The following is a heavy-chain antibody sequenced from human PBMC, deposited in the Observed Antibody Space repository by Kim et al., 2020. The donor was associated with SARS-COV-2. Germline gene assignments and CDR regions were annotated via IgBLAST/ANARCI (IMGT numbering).Heavy chain of an antibody. D-gene: IGHD4-17*01. CDR3: AGLDSLEGMDV. J-gene: IGHJ6*02. CDR1: GFTFSSYA. CDR2: IYSGGSST. V-gene: IGHV3-23*03. Sequence: GGSLRLSCAASGFTFSSYAMSWVRQAPGKGLEWVSVIYSGGSSTYYADSVKGRFTISRDNSKNTLYLQMNSLRAEDTAVYYCAGLDSLEGMDVWGQGTTVTVSS.